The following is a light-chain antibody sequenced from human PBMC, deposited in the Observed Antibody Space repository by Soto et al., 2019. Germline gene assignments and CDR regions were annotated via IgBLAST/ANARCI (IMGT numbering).Light chain of an antibody. J-gene: IGKJ4*01. CDR3: QQYGSSPLT. CDR1: QSVSSNY. Sequence: EIVLTQSPGTLSLSPGERATLSCRASQSVSSNYLAWYQQKPGQAPRLLIYGASSRDTGIPDRFSGSGSGTDCTLTISRLEPEDFAVYYCQQYGSSPLTFGGGTKVEVK. V-gene: IGKV3-20*01. CDR2: GAS.